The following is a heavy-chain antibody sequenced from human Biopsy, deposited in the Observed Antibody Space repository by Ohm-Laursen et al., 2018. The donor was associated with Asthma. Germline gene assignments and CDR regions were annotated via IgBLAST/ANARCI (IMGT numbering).Heavy chain of an antibody. Sequence: VASVKVSCKASGGTLNNYAINWVRQATGQGLEWMGWMNPNSGNTGYPQNFQGRVTMTRDTSISTAYMELSSLRSEDTAAYYCTRWSLRVRDTPNDYWGQGTLVTVSS. D-gene: IGHD3-16*01. CDR2: MNPNSGNT. V-gene: IGHV1-8*02. CDR1: GGTLNNYA. J-gene: IGHJ4*02. CDR3: TRWSLRVRDTPNDY.